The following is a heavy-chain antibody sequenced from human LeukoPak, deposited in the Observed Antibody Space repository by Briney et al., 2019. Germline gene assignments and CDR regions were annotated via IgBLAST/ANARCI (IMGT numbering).Heavy chain of an antibody. V-gene: IGHV3-53*01. CDR2: ISSSGDT. D-gene: IGHD1-14*01. CDR1: GVTVSTSY. CDR3: ARDPVPEF. Sequence: GGSLRLSYALYGVTVSTSYMNWVRQAPGEGLEYVSVISSSGDTNYADSVKGRFTISRDTAKNTIYLQMNSLSAEDTALYYCARDPVPEFWGQGTMVTVSS. J-gene: IGHJ3*01.